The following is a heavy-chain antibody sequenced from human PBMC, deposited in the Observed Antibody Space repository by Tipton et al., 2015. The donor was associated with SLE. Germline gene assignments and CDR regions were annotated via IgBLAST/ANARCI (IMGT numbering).Heavy chain of an antibody. CDR1: GYTFISYG. Sequence: QLVQSGAEVKKPGASVKVSCKASGYTFISYGISWVRQAPGQGLEWMGGIIPMFGTANYAQKFQGRVTISADDSTSTAYMELSRLRSEDTAVYYCARDPWEYSSGWGAYFDYWGQGTLVTVSS. D-gene: IGHD6-19*01. CDR2: IIPMFGTA. J-gene: IGHJ4*02. CDR3: ARDPWEYSSGWGAYFDY. V-gene: IGHV1-69*13.